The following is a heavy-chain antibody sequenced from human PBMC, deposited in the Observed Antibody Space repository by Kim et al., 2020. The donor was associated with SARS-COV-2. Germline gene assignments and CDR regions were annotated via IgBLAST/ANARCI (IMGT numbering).Heavy chain of an antibody. CDR1: GGSFSGYY. CDR2: INHSGST. CDR3: ARGPDYYDSSGYFVERIVGAITDY. V-gene: IGHV4-34*01. D-gene: IGHD3-22*01. Sequence: SETLSLTCAVYGGSFSGYYWSWIRQPPGKGLEWIGEINHSGSTNYNPSLKSRVTISVDTSKNQFSLKLSSVTAADTAVYYCARGPDYYDSSGYFVERIVGAITDYWGQGTLVTVSS. J-gene: IGHJ4*02.